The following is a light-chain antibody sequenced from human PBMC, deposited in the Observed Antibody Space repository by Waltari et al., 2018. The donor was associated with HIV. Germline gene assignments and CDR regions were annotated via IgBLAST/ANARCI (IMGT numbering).Light chain of an antibody. CDR2: RAS. J-gene: IGKJ1*01. Sequence: DIQMTQFPSTLPASVGDRVTLTCRASHSVTTWLAWYQQKPGKAPKVLIYRASSLESGVPSRFSGSGSGTEFNLTISNLQPEDFATYYCQEYYTSFWTFGQGTTVEVK. CDR3: QEYYTSFWT. CDR1: HSVTTW. V-gene: IGKV1-5*03.